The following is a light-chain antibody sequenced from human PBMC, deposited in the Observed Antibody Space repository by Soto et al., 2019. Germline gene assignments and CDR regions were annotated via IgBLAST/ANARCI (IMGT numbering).Light chain of an antibody. V-gene: IGKV3-20*01. CDR1: QSVISSY. Sequence: EIVLTQSPGTLSLSPGERATLSCRASQSVISSYIAWYQQKPGQAPRLLIYGASSRATGIPDRFSGSGSGTDFTLTISRLEPGDFAVYYCQQYGSSPPMYTFGQGTMLEIK. CDR2: GAS. CDR3: QQYGSSPPMYT. J-gene: IGKJ2*01.